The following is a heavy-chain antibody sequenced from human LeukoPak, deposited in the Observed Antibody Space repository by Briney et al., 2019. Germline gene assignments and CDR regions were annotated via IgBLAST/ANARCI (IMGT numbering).Heavy chain of an antibody. J-gene: IGHJ6*03. CDR2: ISGSGGST. D-gene: IGHD3-16*02. CDR1: GFTFSSYA. CDR3: AKGTKDYDYVWGSYRTYYMDV. Sequence: GGSLRLSCAASGFTFSSYAMGWVRQAPGKGLEWVSAISGSGGSTYYADSVKGRFTISRDNSKNTLYLQMNSLRAEDTAVYYCAKGTKDYDYVWGSYRTYYMDVWGKGTTVTISS. V-gene: IGHV3-23*01.